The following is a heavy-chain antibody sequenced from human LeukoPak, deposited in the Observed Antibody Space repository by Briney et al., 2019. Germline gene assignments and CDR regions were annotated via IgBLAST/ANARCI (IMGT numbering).Heavy chain of an antibody. Sequence: GASVTVSFTSSVYTFTIYSISWVRQAPGQGREWMGWISAYNGNTNYAQKLEGRVTMTTDTSTSTAYMELRSLRSDDTAVYYCARVGASPLGRPFDYWGQGPLITVSS. D-gene: IGHD1-26*01. V-gene: IGHV1-18*01. J-gene: IGHJ4*02. CDR1: VYTFTIYS. CDR2: ISAYNGNT. CDR3: ARVGASPLGRPFDY.